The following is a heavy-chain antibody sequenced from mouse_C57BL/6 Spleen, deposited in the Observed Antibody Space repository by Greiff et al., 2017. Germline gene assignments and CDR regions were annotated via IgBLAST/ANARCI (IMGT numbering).Heavy chain of an antibody. CDR2: INPNNGGT. CDR1: GYTFTDYY. J-gene: IGHJ4*01. CDR3: ARRGFFYAMGY. V-gene: IGHV1-26*01. Sequence: EVQLQQSGPELVKPGASVKISCKASGYTFTDYYMNWVKQSHGKSLEWIGDINPNNGGTSYNQKFKGKATLTVDKSSSTAYMELRSLTSEDSAVYYCARRGFFYAMGYWGQVTSVTVSS.